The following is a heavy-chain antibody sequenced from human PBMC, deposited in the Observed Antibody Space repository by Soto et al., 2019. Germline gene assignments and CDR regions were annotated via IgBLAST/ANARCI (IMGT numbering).Heavy chain of an antibody. D-gene: IGHD3-10*01. V-gene: IGHV4-39*02. Sequence: QLQLQDSGPGLVKPSETLSLTCTVYGGSISSSCYYWGWIRQTPGKGLEWIGSIYDSGSTYYNPSLKSRVTISVDTSKNQFSRKLSSVTAADTAVYYCARERGLLWFAWGQGTPGTFSS. CDR1: GGSISSSCYY. CDR3: ARERGLLWFA. J-gene: IGHJ4*02. CDR2: IYDSGST.